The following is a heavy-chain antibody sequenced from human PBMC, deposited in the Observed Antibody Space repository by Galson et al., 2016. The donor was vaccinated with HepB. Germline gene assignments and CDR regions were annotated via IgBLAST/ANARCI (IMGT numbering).Heavy chain of an antibody. CDR1: GFTFGTYT. D-gene: IGHD4-23*01. CDR3: AKYNGGYSGFDY. Sequence: SLRLSCAASGFTFGTYTMHWIRQAPGEGLQWVSLITGDRANAYYADSVKGRFTISRDNRKNSLYLQMDSLRTEDTALYYCAKYNGGYSGFDYWGQGTLVTVSS. V-gene: IGHV3-43*01. CDR2: ITGDRANA. J-gene: IGHJ4*02.